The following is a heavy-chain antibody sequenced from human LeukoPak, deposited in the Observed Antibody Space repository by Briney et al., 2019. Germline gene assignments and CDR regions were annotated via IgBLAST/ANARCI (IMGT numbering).Heavy chain of an antibody. Sequence: KSSETLSLTCAVSGGSISSYYWSWIRQPPGKGLEWIGYIYYIGGTTYNPSLKSRATISVDTSTNKFSLKLSSVTAADTAVYYCARRLSPDAFDIWGQGTMVTVSS. D-gene: IGHD2/OR15-2a*01. J-gene: IGHJ3*02. CDR2: IYYIGGT. CDR3: ARRLSPDAFDI. CDR1: GGSISSYY. V-gene: IGHV4-59*08.